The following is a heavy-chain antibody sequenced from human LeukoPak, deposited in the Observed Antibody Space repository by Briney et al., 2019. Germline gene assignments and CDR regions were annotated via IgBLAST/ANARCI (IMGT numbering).Heavy chain of an antibody. J-gene: IGHJ4*02. CDR2: IIPILGIA. Sequence: SVKVSCKAPGGTFSSYAISWVRQAPGQGLEWMGRIIPILGIANYAQKFQGRVTITADKSTSTAYMELSSLRSEDTAVYYCARYSSSWPHFDYWGQGTLVTVSS. D-gene: IGHD6-13*01. CDR3: ARYSSSWPHFDY. V-gene: IGHV1-69*04. CDR1: GGTFSSYA.